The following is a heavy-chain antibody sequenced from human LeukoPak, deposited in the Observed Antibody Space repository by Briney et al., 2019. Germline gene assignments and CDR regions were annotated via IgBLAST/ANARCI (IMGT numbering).Heavy chain of an antibody. CDR3: ARVLYGSRVNVIDS. CDR1: GFTLSKYW. D-gene: IGHD2-2*01. Sequence: GGSLTLSCAASGFTLSKYWMNWVRQAPGKGLEWVSNMNEYGTEKYYVDSVRGRFTISRDNAENSLFLHMNSLRVEDTAVYRCARVLYGSRVNVIDSWGPGILVTVSS. V-gene: IGHV3-7*01. J-gene: IGHJ4*02. CDR2: MNEYGTEK.